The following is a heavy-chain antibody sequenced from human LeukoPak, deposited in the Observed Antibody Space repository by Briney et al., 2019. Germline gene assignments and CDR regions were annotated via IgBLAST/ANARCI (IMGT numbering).Heavy chain of an antibody. J-gene: IGHJ4*02. V-gene: IGHV3-15*01. CDR1: GVTVSNAW. Sequence: GGSLRLSCASSGVTVSNAWMSWVRQAPGKGLEWVGRIQSKTDGGTTDYAAPVKGRFTISRDDSENALHLQMNSLKTEDTAVYYCTTLESYDSSGYYLDYWGQGTLVTVSS. CDR3: TTLESYDSSGYYLDY. D-gene: IGHD3-22*01. CDR2: IQSKTDGGTT.